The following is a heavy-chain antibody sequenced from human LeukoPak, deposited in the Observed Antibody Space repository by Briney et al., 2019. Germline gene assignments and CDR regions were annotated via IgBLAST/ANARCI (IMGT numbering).Heavy chain of an antibody. CDR1: GFSFSYYG. CDR2: ISFDGSIT. V-gene: IGHV3-30*18. Sequence: GRSLRLSCAASGFSFSYYGMHWVRQAPGKGLEWVSFISFDGSITYNADSVKGRLTISRDNSKSTVYLQMNRLRAEDTALYFFAKDSSSRGWYFEHWGQGTLVTVSS. CDR3: AKDSSSRGWYFEH. J-gene: IGHJ4*02. D-gene: IGHD6-19*01.